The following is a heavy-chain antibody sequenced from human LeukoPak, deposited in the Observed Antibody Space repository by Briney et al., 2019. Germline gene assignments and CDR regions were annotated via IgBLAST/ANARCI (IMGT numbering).Heavy chain of an antibody. CDR1: GYTFTSYD. D-gene: IGHD3-10*01. CDR3: ARVASMMVRGVIRASGY. Sequence: ASVKVSCKASGYTFTSYDINWVRQATGQGLEWMGWINPNSGNTGYAQKFQGRVTMTRNTSISTAYMELSSLRSEDTAVYYCARVASMMVRGVIRASGYWGQGTLVTVSS. J-gene: IGHJ4*02. V-gene: IGHV1-8*01. CDR2: INPNSGNT.